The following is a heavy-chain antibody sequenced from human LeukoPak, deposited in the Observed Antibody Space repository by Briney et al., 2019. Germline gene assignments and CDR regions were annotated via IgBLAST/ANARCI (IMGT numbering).Heavy chain of an antibody. D-gene: IGHD5-12*01. CDR2: ISDDGINK. J-gene: IGHJ3*02. CDR3: ASVDDLDAFAM. V-gene: IGHV3-30*04. CDR1: GFTFSSYA. Sequence: PGRSLSLSCAASGFTFSSYAMHWVRQAPGMGLEWVAVISDDGINKYYADPVKGRFTISRDNSKNTLYLEMSSLRAEDTAVYYCASVDDLDAFAMWGQGTMVIVFS.